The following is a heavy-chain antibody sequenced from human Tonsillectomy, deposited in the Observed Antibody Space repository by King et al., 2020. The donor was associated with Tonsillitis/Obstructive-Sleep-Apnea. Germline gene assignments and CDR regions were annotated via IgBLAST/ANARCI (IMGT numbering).Heavy chain of an antibody. J-gene: IGHJ6*03. CDR3: ARSDGDPRGYYYFYMYV. D-gene: IGHD7-27*01. CDR2: ISYDGSNK. CDR1: GFTFSSYA. V-gene: IGHV3-30*04. Sequence: VQLVESGGGVVQPGRSLRLSCAASGFTFSSYAMHWVRQAPGKGLEWVAVISYDGSNKYYADSVKGRFTISRDNSKNTLYLQMNSLRAEDTAVYYCARSDGDPRGYYYFYMYVWGKGTTVTVSS.